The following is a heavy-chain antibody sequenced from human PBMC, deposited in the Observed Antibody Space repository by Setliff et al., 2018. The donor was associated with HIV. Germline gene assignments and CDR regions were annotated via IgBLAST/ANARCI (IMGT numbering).Heavy chain of an antibody. CDR2: VYYSGST. CDR1: GGSMNNYY. J-gene: IGHJ4*02. D-gene: IGHD6-19*01. Sequence: SETLSLTCTVFGGSMNNYYWNWIRQSPGKGLEWIGYVYYSGSTKYSPSLKSRLTMSVDSSGNQFSLTLTSVTAADTAVYYCARDPNTGWYYLDFWGLGALVTVSS. CDR3: ARDPNTGWYYLDF. V-gene: IGHV4-59*12.